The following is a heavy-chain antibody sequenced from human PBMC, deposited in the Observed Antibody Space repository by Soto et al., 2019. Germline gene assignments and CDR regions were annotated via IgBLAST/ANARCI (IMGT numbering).Heavy chain of an antibody. V-gene: IGHV4-31*03. J-gene: IGHJ4*02. CDR2: IYYSGST. CDR1: GGSISSGGYY. D-gene: IGHD1-26*01. Sequence: QVQLQESGPGLVKPSQTLSLTCTVSGGSISSGGYYWSWIRQHPGKGLEWIGYIYYSGSTYYNPSLKSRVTIAVDPSKNQFSLKLRSVTAADTAVYCCAREGGIVGATAADYWGQGTLVTVSS. CDR3: AREGGIVGATAADY.